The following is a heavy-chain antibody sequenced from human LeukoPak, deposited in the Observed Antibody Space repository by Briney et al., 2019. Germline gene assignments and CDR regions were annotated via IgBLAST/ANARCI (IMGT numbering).Heavy chain of an antibody. Sequence: GGSLRLSCAASGFTFSSYAMSWVRQSPGKGLEWVSGISGNGDNTYYADSVKGRFTISGDNSKNTLYLQMNSLRAEDTALYFCARDTGTGTTLYYYYMDVWGKGTTVTVSS. D-gene: IGHD1-1*01. J-gene: IGHJ6*03. V-gene: IGHV3-23*01. CDR3: ARDTGTGTTLYYYYMDV. CDR1: GFTFSSYA. CDR2: ISGNGDNT.